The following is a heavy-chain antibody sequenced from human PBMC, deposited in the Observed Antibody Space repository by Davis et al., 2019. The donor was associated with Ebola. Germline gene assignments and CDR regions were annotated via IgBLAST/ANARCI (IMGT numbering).Heavy chain of an antibody. Sequence: AASVKVSCKPSGYTLIFYGLSWVRQAPGQGLEWMGWINPDNGNTKYAQKFQGRVTMTTDKSTRTVYMELRSLRSDDTAVYYCARVYRDYSNYHGADYWGQGSLVTVSS. J-gene: IGHJ4*02. CDR1: GYTLIFYG. CDR3: ARVYRDYSNYHGADY. V-gene: IGHV1-18*01. CDR2: INPDNGNT. D-gene: IGHD4-11*01.